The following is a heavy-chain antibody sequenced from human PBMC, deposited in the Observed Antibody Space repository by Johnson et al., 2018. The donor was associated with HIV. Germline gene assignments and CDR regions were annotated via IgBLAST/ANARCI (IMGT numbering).Heavy chain of an antibody. CDR3: ARGIAAAPLWAFDI. Sequence: VQLVESGGGLVQRGGSLRFSCAASGFTFSNYWMSWVRQAPGKGLEWVANIKQDGNEKYSVDSVKGRFTISRDNSKNTLYLQMNSLRAEDTAVYYCARGIAAAPLWAFDIWGQGTMVTVSS. J-gene: IGHJ3*02. D-gene: IGHD6-13*01. CDR2: IKQDGNEK. V-gene: IGHV3-7*01. CDR1: GFTFSNYW.